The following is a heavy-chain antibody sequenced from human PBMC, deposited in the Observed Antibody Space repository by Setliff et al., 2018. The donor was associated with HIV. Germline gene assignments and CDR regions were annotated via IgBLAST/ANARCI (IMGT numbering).Heavy chain of an antibody. CDR3: AKDRGHCSGGSCYGSSDYYYYGMDV. J-gene: IGHJ6*02. CDR1: GFTFSSYG. V-gene: IGHV3-30*18. CDR2: ISYDGSNK. Sequence: PGGSLRLSCAASGFTFSSYGMHWVRQAPGKGLEWVAVISYDGSNKYYADSVKGRFTISRDNSKNTLYLQMNSLRAEDTAVYYCAKDRGHCSGGSCYGSSDYYYYGMDVWGHGTTVTVSS. D-gene: IGHD2-15*01.